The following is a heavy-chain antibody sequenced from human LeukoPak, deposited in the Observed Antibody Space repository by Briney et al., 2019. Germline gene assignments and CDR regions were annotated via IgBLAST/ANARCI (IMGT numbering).Heavy chain of an antibody. D-gene: IGHD6-6*01. CDR1: GFTLSSYS. Sequence: GGTLRLSCAASGFTLSSYSMNWVREAPGKGQEWVSYISSSSTHIYYADSVKGRFTISRDNARNSLYLQMNSLRAEDTAIYYCARSEHSSSSFDYWGQGTLVTVSS. CDR3: ARSEHSSSSFDY. J-gene: IGHJ4*02. V-gene: IGHV3-21*01. CDR2: ISSSSTHI.